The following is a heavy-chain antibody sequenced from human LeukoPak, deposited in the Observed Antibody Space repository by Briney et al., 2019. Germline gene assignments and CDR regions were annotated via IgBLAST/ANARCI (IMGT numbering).Heavy chain of an antibody. D-gene: IGHD5-12*01. CDR3: ARRDIVATITDY. Sequence: SENLSLTCTVSGGSISSGGYYWSWIRQHPGKGLEWIGYIYYSGSTYYNPSLKSRVTISVDTSKNQFSQKLSSVTAADTAVYYCARRDIVATITDYWGQGTLVTVSS. CDR1: GGSISSGGYY. J-gene: IGHJ4*02. V-gene: IGHV4-31*03. CDR2: IYYSGST.